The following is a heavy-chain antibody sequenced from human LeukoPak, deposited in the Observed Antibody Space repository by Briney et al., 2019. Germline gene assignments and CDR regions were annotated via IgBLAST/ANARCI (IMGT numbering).Heavy chain of an antibody. CDR2: ISSSSSYI. CDR1: GFTFSSYS. Sequence: GGSLRLSCAASGFTFSSYSRNWVRQAPGKGLEWVSSISSSSSYIYYADSVKGRFTISRDNAKNSLYLQMNSLRAEDTAVYYCAVLYSRGWYSFDYWGQGTLVTVSS. D-gene: IGHD6-19*01. V-gene: IGHV3-21*01. CDR3: AVLYSRGWYSFDY. J-gene: IGHJ4*02.